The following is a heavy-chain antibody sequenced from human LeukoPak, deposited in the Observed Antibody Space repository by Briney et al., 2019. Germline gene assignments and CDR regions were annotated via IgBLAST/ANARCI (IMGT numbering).Heavy chain of an antibody. CDR1: GGSFSGYY. Sequence: SETPSLTCAVYGGSFSGYYWIWIRQPPGKGLEWIGEITHSGSTNYNPSLKSRVTISVDTSKNQFSLKLSSVTAADTAVYYCARGVTEAPTGIAVARYYFDYWGQGTLVTVSS. V-gene: IGHV4-34*01. J-gene: IGHJ4*02. D-gene: IGHD6-19*01. CDR2: ITHSGST. CDR3: ARGVTEAPTGIAVARYYFDY.